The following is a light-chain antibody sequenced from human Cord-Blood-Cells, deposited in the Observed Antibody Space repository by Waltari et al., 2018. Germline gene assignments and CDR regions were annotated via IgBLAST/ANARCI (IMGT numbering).Light chain of an antibody. CDR3: QQYYSTPQT. Sequence: DNVMTQSPDNLAVSLGERATINCKSSPSVLYSSNNKNYLAWYQQKPGQPPKLLIYWASTRESGVPDRFSGSGSGTDFTLTISSLQAEDVAVYYCQQYYSTPQTFGQGTKLEIK. CDR1: PSVLYSSNNKNY. J-gene: IGKJ2*01. V-gene: IGKV4-1*01. CDR2: WAS.